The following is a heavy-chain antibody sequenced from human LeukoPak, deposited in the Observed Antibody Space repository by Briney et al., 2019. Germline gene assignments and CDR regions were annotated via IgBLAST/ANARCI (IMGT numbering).Heavy chain of an antibody. CDR3: ARYSADYYYGMDV. V-gene: IGHV1-2*02. CDR2: INPNSGGT. CDR1: GYTFTGYY. Sequence: GASVKVSCKASGYTFTGYYMHWVRQAPGQGLEWMGWINPNSGGTNYAQKFQGRVTMTRDTSISTAYMELSRLRSDDTAVYYCARYSADYYYGMDVWGQGTTVTVSS. D-gene: IGHD2-21*01. J-gene: IGHJ6*02.